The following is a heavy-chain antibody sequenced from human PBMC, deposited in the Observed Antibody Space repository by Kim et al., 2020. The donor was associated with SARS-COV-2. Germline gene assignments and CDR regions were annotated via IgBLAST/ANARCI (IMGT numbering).Heavy chain of an antibody. J-gene: IGHJ4*02. CDR2: INHSGST. V-gene: IGHV4-34*01. D-gene: IGHD3-10*01. CDR1: GGSFSGYY. CDR3: SRGNGSGCSWY. Sequence: SETLSLTCAVYGGSFSGYYWSWIRQPPGKGLEWIGEINHSGSTNYNPSLKSRVTISVDTSKNQFSLKLSSVTAADTAVYYCSRGNGSGCSWYWGQVTLVT.